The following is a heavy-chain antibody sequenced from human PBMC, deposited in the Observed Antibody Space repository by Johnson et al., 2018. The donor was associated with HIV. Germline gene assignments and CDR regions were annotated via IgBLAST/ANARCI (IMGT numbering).Heavy chain of an antibody. D-gene: IGHD1-1*01. CDR1: GFTFSRYW. Sequence: VQLVESGGGLVQPGGSLRLSCAASGFTFSRYWMHWVRQAPGKGLVWVSRISSDGTDTYYADSLKGRFTISRDNARNTMFVQMKSLRAEDTAVYYCARSGPNWAFDFWGQGTMVTVSS. CDR2: ISSDGTDT. CDR3: ARSGPNWAFDF. J-gene: IGHJ3*01. V-gene: IGHV3-74*02.